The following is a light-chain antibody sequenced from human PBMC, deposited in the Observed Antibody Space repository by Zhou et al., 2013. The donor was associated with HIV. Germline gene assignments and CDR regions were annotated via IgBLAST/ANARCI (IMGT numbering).Light chain of an antibody. CDR1: QSVTTY. J-gene: IGKJ3*01. CDR2: SAS. Sequence: DIQLTQSPSSLSASVGDRVTITCRASQSVTTYLNWYQVKPGEAPHLLIYSASSLHSGVPSRFSGSGSGTDFTLTITGVQPEDFARYYCQQYGNVPRFSFGPGTTVDVK. V-gene: IGKV1-39*01. CDR3: QQYGNVPRFS.